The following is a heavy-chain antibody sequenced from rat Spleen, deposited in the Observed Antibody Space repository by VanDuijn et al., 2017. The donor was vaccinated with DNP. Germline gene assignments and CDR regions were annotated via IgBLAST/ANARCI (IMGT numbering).Heavy chain of an antibody. J-gene: IGHJ2*01. V-gene: IGHV2S8*01. D-gene: IGHD1-11*01. CDR2: ISNGGDT. CDR1: GFSLTTYG. CDR3: SKDSYGDNFDY. Sequence: QVQLRESGPGLVQPSQTLSLTCTVSGFSLTTYGVAWVRQPPGKGLEWLAAISNGGDTHYNSVLRSRLSISRDISESQVFLKVNSLQTEDTAIYFCSKDSYGDNFDYWGQGVMVTVSS.